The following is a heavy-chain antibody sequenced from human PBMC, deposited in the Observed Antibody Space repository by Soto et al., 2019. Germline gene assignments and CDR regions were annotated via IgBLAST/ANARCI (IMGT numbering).Heavy chain of an antibody. Sequence: QVQLVQSGAKVKKPGSSVKVSCKASGGTFSSYAISWVRQAPGQGLEWMGGIIPIFGTANYAQKFQVRVTITADESTSTAYMELSSLRSEDTAVYYGARNEDGSGSYYSCNYWGQETLVTVSS. D-gene: IGHD3-10*01. CDR1: GGTFSSYA. CDR2: IIPIFGTA. V-gene: IGHV1-69*01. CDR3: ARNEDGSGSYYSCNY. J-gene: IGHJ4*02.